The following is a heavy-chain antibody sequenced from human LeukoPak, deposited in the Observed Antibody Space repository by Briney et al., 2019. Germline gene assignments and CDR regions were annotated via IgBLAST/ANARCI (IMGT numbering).Heavy chain of an antibody. CDR2: IKQGGSEK. D-gene: IGHD3-10*01. Sequence: PGGSLRLSRAASGFTFSSYWMNWVRQAPGKGLEWVANIKQGGSEKYYVDSVKGRFTISRDNNKNSLYLQMNSLRAEDTAVYYCARGKWFGELLHFDYWGQGTLVTVSS. CDR1: GFTFSSYW. J-gene: IGHJ4*02. V-gene: IGHV3-7*03. CDR3: ARGKWFGELLHFDY.